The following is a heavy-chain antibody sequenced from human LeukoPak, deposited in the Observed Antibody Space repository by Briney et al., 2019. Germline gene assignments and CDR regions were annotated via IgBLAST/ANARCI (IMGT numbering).Heavy chain of an antibody. D-gene: IGHD1-26*01. V-gene: IGHV3-74*01. CDR3: ARVPGGGATVSFDY. Sequence: TGGSLRLSCAASGFTFSTYWMHWVRHAPGEGLLWVSRISSDGSSTSYADSVKGRFTISRDNARNTLYLQMSSLRAEDTAVYYCARVPGGGATVSFDYWGQGTLVTVSS. J-gene: IGHJ4*02. CDR1: GFTFSTYW. CDR2: ISSDGSST.